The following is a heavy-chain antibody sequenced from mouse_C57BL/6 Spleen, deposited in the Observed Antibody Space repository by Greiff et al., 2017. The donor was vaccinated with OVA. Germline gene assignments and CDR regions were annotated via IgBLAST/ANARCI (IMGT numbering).Heavy chain of an antibody. CDR3: ARRDSPFAY. V-gene: IGHV1-59*01. J-gene: IGHJ3*01. CDR2: IDPSDSYT. CDR1: GYTFTSYW. Sequence: QVQLQQPGAELVRPGTSVKLSCKASGYTFTSYWMHWVKQRPGQGLEWIGVIDPSDSYTNYNQKFKGKATLTVDTSSSTAYMQLSSLTSEDSAVDCCARRDSPFAYWGQGTLVTVSA. D-gene: IGHD3-2*01.